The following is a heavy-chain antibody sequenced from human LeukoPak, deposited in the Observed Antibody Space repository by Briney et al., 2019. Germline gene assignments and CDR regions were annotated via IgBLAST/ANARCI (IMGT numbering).Heavy chain of an antibody. CDR1: GYTFTGYY. CDR3: ARDHSGTYYIDALDI. Sequence: ASVKVSCKASGYTFTGYYIHWVRQAPGQGLEWMGCINPNSGGTNYTQKLQGRVTLTRDTSISSAYMELNRLRSDDTAVYYCARDHSGTYYIDALDIWGQGTMVTVSS. V-gene: IGHV1-2*02. J-gene: IGHJ3*02. D-gene: IGHD3-10*01. CDR2: INPNSGGT.